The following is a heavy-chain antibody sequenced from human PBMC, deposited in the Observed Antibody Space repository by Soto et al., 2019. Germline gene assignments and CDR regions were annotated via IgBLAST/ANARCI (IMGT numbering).Heavy chain of an antibody. D-gene: IGHD5-18*01. CDR3: ARGAMANFDY. J-gene: IGHJ4*02. CDR2: FIAMLGTP. Sequence: SVKVSCKASGGTFGSHGIAWVRQAPGQGLEWMGGFIAMLGTPTYTKKVQGRATITADESLTSSYLELRSLRSEDTAVYFCARGAMANFDYWGQGTLVTVSS. CDR1: GGTFGSHG. V-gene: IGHV1-69*13.